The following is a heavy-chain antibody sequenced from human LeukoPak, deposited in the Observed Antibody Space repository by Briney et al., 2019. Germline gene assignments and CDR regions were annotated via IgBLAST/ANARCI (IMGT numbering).Heavy chain of an antibody. CDR3: ARDIVVVPATFDY. CDR1: GFTFSSYW. J-gene: IGHJ4*02. D-gene: IGHD2-2*01. CDR2: INQDGGEK. Sequence: GGSLRLSCAASGFTFSSYWMSWVRQAPGKGLEWVANINQDGGEKFYVDSVKGRFTISRDNAKNSLYLQMNSLRAEDTAMYYCARDIVVVPATFDYWGQGTLVSVSS. V-gene: IGHV3-7*01.